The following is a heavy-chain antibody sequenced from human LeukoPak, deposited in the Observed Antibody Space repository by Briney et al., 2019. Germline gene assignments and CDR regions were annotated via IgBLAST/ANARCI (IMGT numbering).Heavy chain of an antibody. CDR3: ARDIVVVPATFDY. CDR1: GFTFSSYW. J-gene: IGHJ4*02. D-gene: IGHD2-2*01. CDR2: INQDGGEK. Sequence: GGSLRLSCAASGFTFSSYWMSWVRQAPGKGLEWVANINQDGGEKFYVDSVKGRFTISRDNAKNSLYLQMNSLRAEDTAMYYCARDIVVVPATFDYWGQGTLVSVSS. V-gene: IGHV3-7*01.